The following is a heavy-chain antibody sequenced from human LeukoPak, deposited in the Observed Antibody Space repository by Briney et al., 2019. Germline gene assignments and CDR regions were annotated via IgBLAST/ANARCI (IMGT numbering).Heavy chain of an antibody. CDR1: GFTFSSYG. CDR3: ARGGGIAAAGTPHFDY. CDR2: IWYDGSNK. D-gene: IGHD6-13*01. Sequence: GGSLRLSCAASGFTFSSYGMHWVRQAPGKGLEWVAVIWYDGSNKYCADSVKGRFTISRDNSKNTLYLQMNSLRAEDTAVYYCARGGGIAAAGTPHFDYWGQGTLVTVSS. V-gene: IGHV3-33*01. J-gene: IGHJ4*02.